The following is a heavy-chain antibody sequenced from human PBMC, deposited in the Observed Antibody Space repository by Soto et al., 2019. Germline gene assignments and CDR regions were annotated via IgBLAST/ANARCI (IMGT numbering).Heavy chain of an antibody. CDR1: GGSISSYY. J-gene: IGHJ6*02. V-gene: IGHV4-59*01. CDR3: ARVGDCSGGSCYYYYYGMDV. CDR2: IYYSGGT. D-gene: IGHD2-15*01. Sequence: SETLSLTCTVSGGSISSYYWSWIRQPPGKGLEWIGYIYYSGGTNYNPSLKSRVTISVDTSKNQFSLRLSSVTAADTAVYYCARVGDCSGGSCYYYYYGMDVWGQGTTVTVSS.